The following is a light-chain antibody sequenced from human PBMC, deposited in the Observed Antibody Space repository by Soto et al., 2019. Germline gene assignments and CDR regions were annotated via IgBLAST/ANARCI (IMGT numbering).Light chain of an antibody. CDR1: SSDLGGYDY. V-gene: IGLV2-8*01. CDR2: EVN. J-gene: IGLJ1*01. Sequence: SVLTQPPSAPGSPGQSVTISCTGISSDLGGYDYVSWYQHHPGKAPKLMIYEVNKRHSGVTDRFSGSKSDNTASLTVSGLPAGDEADYYCSSSANINTLYVFGTGTKVTVL. CDR3: SSSANINTLYV.